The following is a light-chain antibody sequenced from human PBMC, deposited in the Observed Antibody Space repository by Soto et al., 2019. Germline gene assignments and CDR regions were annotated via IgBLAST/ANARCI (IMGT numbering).Light chain of an antibody. V-gene: IGKV1-39*01. J-gene: IGKJ2*02. CDR1: QSISSY. Sequence: DIQMTQSPSSLSASVGDRVTITCRASQSISSYVNWFQQKPGKAPKLLIYAASTLQSGVPSRFSGSGSGTEFTLTISSLQPDDFATYYCQQNYNTPPWTFGQGTKLEIK. CDR2: AAS. CDR3: QQNYNTPPWT.